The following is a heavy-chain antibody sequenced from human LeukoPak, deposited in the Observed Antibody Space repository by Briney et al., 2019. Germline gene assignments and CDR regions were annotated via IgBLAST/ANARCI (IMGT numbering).Heavy chain of an antibody. Sequence: PSETLSLTCTVSGGSISSYYWSWIRQPAGKGLEWIGRIYISATTNYNPSLKSRVTMSVDTSKNRFSLKLSSVTAADTAVYYCARDSVRGVDLDVWGKGTTVTISS. CDR1: GGSISSYY. V-gene: IGHV4-4*07. J-gene: IGHJ6*04. CDR3: ARDSVRGVDLDV. D-gene: IGHD3-10*01. CDR2: IYISATT.